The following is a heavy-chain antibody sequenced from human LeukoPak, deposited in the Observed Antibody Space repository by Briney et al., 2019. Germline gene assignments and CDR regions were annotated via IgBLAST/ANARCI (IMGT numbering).Heavy chain of an antibody. CDR1: GGSISSGGYY. CDR3: ARDRRHTGGRYYFDY. Sequence: SQTLSLTCTVSGGSISSGGYYWSWIRQPPGKGLEWIGYIYHSGSTYYNPSLKSRVTISVDRSKNQFSLKLSSVTAADTAVYYCARDRRHTGGRYYFDYWGQGTLVTVSS. J-gene: IGHJ4*02. V-gene: IGHV4-30-2*01. CDR2: IYHSGST. D-gene: IGHD2-8*02.